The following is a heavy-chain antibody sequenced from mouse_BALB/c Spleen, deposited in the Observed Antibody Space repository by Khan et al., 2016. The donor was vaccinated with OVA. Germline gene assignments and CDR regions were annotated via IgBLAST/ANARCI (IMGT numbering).Heavy chain of an antibody. CDR1: GFSLTDYG. V-gene: IGHV2-6-7*01. D-gene: IGHD1-2*01. J-gene: IGHJ3*01. CDR3: ARELRLGGFAY. CDR2: IWGDGST. Sequence: QMQLEESGPGLVAPSQSLSITCTVSGFSLTDYGINWIRQPPGKGLEWLGMIWGDGSTDDNSALKSRLSISKDNSKSQVFLKMNSLQTEDTARYYCARELRLGGFAYWGQGTLVTVSA.